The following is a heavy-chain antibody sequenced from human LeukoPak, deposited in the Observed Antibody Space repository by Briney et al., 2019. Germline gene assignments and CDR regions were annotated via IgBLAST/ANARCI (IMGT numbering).Heavy chain of an antibody. CDR1: GFTFDDYA. J-gene: IGHJ3*02. V-gene: IGHV3-9*01. D-gene: IGHD3-10*01. Sequence: PGRSLRLPCAASGFTFDDYAMHWVRQAPGKGLEWVSGISWNSGSIGYADSVKGRFTISRDNAKNSLYLQMNSLRAEDTALYYCAKGGYYAGAFDIWGQGTMVTVSS. CDR3: AKGGYYAGAFDI. CDR2: ISWNSGSI.